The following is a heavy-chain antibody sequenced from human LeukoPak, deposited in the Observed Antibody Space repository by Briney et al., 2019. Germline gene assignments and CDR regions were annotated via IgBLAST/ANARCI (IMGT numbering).Heavy chain of an antibody. Sequence: PGGSLRLSCAASGFTFSSYWMSWVRQAPGKGLEWVANIKQDGSEKYYVDSVKGRFTISRDNAKNSLYLQMNSLRAEDTAVYYCARAPYYYDSSGYSPIDYWGQGTLVTVSS. D-gene: IGHD3-22*01. CDR3: ARAPYYYDSSGYSPIDY. J-gene: IGHJ4*02. CDR2: IKQDGSEK. V-gene: IGHV3-7*01. CDR1: GFTFSSYW.